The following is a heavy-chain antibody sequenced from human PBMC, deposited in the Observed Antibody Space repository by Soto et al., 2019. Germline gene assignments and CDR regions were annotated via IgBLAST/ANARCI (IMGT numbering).Heavy chain of an antibody. V-gene: IGHV3-7*01. J-gene: IGHJ6*02. CDR3: ARYYYYGSGSYYNVLPYYYAMDV. CDR1: GFTFSSYW. Sequence: GGSLRLSCAASGFTFSSYWMSWVRQAPRKGLEWVANIKQDGNEKYYVDSVKGRFTISRDNAKNSVYLQMNSLRAEDTAVYYCARYYYYGSGSYYNVLPYYYAMDVWGQGTTVTVSS. D-gene: IGHD3-10*01. CDR2: IKQDGNEK.